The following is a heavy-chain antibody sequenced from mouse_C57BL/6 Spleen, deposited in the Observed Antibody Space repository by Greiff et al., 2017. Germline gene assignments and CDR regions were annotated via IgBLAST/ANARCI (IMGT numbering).Heavy chain of an antibody. CDR3: ARSGNNLFYYAMDY. D-gene: IGHD1-3*01. Sequence: VQLQQPGAELVMPGASVKLSCKASGYTFTSYWMHWVKQRPGQGLEWIGEIDPSDSYTNYNQKFKGKSTLTVDKTSSTDYMQISSLTSEDSAVYYCARSGNNLFYYAMDYWGQGTSVTVSS. CDR2: IDPSDSYT. V-gene: IGHV1-69*01. CDR1: GYTFTSYW. J-gene: IGHJ4*01.